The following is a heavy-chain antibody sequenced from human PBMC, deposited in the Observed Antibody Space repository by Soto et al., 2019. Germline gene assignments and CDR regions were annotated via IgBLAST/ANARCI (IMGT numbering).Heavy chain of an antibody. CDR1: GFIFSSYN. CDR2: ISKSSTTI. J-gene: IGHJ6*02. CDR3: AKDGGSFYYDGMDV. V-gene: IGHV3-48*02. Sequence: EVQLVESGGGLVQPGGSLRLSCAASGFIFSSYNMNWVRQAPGKGLEWIADISKSSTTINYADSVKGRFTISRDNAKNSLYLQMNSLRDEDTAVYYCAKDGGSFYYDGMDVWGQGTTVTVSS. D-gene: IGHD2-15*01.